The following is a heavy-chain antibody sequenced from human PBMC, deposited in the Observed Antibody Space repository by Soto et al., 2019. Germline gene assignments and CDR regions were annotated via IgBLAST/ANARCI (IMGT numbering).Heavy chain of an antibody. V-gene: IGHV4-59*08. Sequence: PSETLSLTCTVSGGSISNYYWSWIRQPPGKGLEWIGYIYDSGSTNYNPSLKSRVTISVDTSKNQFSLNLSSVTAADTAVYYCARSYYMDVWGKGTTVTVSS. J-gene: IGHJ6*03. CDR1: GGSISNYY. CDR3: ARSYYMDV. CDR2: IYDSGST.